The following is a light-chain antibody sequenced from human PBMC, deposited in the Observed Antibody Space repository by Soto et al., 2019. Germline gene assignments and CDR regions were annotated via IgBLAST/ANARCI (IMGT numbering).Light chain of an antibody. J-gene: IGKJ4*01. Sequence: DIQMTQSPSSLSASVGDRVTITCRASQGIRKDLGWYQQKPGKAPKRLIYAAPTLESGVPSRFSGSGSGTEFTLTISSLQPEDFATYYCLQHNTYPLTFGGGTKVDIK. V-gene: IGKV1-17*01. CDR3: LQHNTYPLT. CDR2: AAP. CDR1: QGIRKD.